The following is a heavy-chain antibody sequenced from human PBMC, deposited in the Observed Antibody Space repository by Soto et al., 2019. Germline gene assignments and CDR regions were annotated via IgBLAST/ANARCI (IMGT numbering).Heavy chain of an antibody. V-gene: IGHV4-30-4*01. Sequence: SETMSLTSNVSGGPVSAAYYWTWIRQPPGKGLEWIGYIFYSGSTYYNPSIKSRVTMSVDTYKNQFSLRLSSVTAADTAFYYCARAGFSYGHLLFWGQGIRVTVSS. J-gene: IGHJ4*02. D-gene: IGHD3-10*01. CDR3: ARAGFSYGHLLF. CDR1: GGPVSAAYY. CDR2: IFYSGST.